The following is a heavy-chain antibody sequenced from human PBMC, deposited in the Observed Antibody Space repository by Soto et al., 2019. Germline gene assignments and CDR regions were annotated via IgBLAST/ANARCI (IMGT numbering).Heavy chain of an antibody. Sequence: GGSLRLSCAAPGFTFSDYYMTWIRQAPGKGLEWVSYIVSRSAYTAYAESVKGRFTISRDNAKNSLYLEMNSLRVEDTAVYYCARLRASSWYMGGYLDYWGQGTVVTVSS. J-gene: IGHJ4*02. CDR3: ARLRASSWYMGGYLDY. V-gene: IGHV3-11*06. CDR1: GFTFSDYY. D-gene: IGHD6-13*01. CDR2: IVSRSAYT.